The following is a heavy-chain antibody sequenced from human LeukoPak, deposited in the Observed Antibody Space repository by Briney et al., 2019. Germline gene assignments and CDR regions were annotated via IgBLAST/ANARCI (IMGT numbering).Heavy chain of an antibody. V-gene: IGHV4-59*08. D-gene: IGHD1-26*01. J-gene: IGHJ4*02. CDR1: GSSMTSYY. CDR2: IHYSGHS. CDR3: ARQPYMLGAYYFDY. Sequence: SATLSLTCTISGSSMTSYYWAWIRQPPGKGLEWIGYIHYSGHSNHNPSLESRVTVSLDTSSNQFSLRLGSVTAADTAVYYCARQPYMLGAYYFDYWGQGTVVTVSS.